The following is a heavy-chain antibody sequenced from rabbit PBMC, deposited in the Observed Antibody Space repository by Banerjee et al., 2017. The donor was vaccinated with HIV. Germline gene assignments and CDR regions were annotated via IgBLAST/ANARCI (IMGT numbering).Heavy chain of an antibody. CDR1: GFSFSSTYY. Sequence: QEQLEESGGDLVKPGRSLTLTCTASGFSFSSTYYMFWVRQAPGKGLEWIACIYAGSSGSTYYASWAKGRFTISRTSSTTVTLQMTSLTAADTATYFCARDLAGVIGWNLNLWGQGTLVTVS. CDR2: IYAGSSGST. J-gene: IGHJ4*01. D-gene: IGHD4-1*01. CDR3: ARDLAGVIGWNLNL. V-gene: IGHV1S45*01.